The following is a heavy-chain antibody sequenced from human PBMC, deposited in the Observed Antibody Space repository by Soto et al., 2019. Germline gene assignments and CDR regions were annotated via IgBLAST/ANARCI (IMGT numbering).Heavy chain of an antibody. J-gene: IGHJ5*02. CDR1: GGSFSGYY. CDR3: ARVWGVTAAIRLRWFDP. CDR2: INHSGST. V-gene: IGHV4-34*01. D-gene: IGHD2-2*01. Sequence: QVQLQQWGAGLLKPSETLSLTCAVYGGSFSGYYWSWIRQPPGKGLEWIGEINHSGSTNYNPSLKSRVNISVDPSKNPFSPELSSVTAADTAGYYCARVWGVTAAIRLRWFDPWGQGTLVTVSS.